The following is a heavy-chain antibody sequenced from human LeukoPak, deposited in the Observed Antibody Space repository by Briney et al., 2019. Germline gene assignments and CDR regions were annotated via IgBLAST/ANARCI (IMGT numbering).Heavy chain of an antibody. CDR1: GYSFTSYW. Sequence: PGESLQISCKGSGYSFTSYWIGWVRQMPGKGLEWMGIIYPGDSDTRYSPSFQGQVTISADKSITTAYLQWSSLKASDTAMYYCARRDYYDRQVFDYWGQGTLVTVSS. J-gene: IGHJ4*02. D-gene: IGHD3-22*01. CDR2: IYPGDSDT. CDR3: ARRDYYDRQVFDY. V-gene: IGHV5-51*01.